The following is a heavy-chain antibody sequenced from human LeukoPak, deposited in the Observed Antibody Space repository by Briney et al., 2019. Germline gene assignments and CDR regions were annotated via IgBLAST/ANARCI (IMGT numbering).Heavy chain of an antibody. CDR3: ANGYYDYVWGSYYFDY. Sequence: GGSLRLSCEVSGFIFSYYGMNWVRQAPGKGLEWVSAIRGSGGSTYYADSVKGRFTISRDNSRDTLYLQMNSLRAEDTAVYYCANGYYDYVWGSYYFDYWGQGTLVTVSS. D-gene: IGHD3-16*01. J-gene: IGHJ4*02. V-gene: IGHV3-23*01. CDR2: IRGSGGST. CDR1: GFIFSYYG.